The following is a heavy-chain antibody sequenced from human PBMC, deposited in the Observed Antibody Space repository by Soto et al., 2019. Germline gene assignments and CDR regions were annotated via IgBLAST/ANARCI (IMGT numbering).Heavy chain of an antibody. Sequence: QVQLVQSGAEVKKPGSSVTVSCKASGGTFSSYTISWVRQAPGHGLEWMGGIIPIFGTANYAQKFQGRVPITADEATSTACMELSSLRSEDTAGYYCARGNHRWLQLWYFDLWGRGTLVTVSS. J-gene: IGHJ2*01. V-gene: IGHV1-69*12. CDR3: ARGNHRWLQLWYFDL. CDR2: IIPIFGTA. D-gene: IGHD5-12*01. CDR1: GGTFSSYT.